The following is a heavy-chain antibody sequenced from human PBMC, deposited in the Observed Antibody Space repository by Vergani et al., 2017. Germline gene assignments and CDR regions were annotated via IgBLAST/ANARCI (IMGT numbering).Heavy chain of an antibody. V-gene: IGHV1-3*01. CDR1: GYTFTSYA. CDR2: INAGNGNT. D-gene: IGHD1-26*01. Sequence: QVQLVQSGAEVKKPGASVKVSCKASGYTFTSYAMHWVRQAPGQRLEWMGWINAGNGNTKYSQKFQGRVTITRDTSASTAYMELSSLRSEDTAVYYCARDLGGGEYYYHGMDVWGQGTTVTVSS. CDR3: ARDLGGGEYYYHGMDV. J-gene: IGHJ6*02.